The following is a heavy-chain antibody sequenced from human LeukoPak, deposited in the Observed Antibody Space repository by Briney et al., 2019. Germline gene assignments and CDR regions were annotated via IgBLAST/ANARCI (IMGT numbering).Heavy chain of an antibody. J-gene: IGHJ4*02. D-gene: IGHD6-19*01. V-gene: IGHV4-61*09. CDR1: GDSMNSGSYC. Sequence: SQTLSLTCTVSGDSMNSGSYCWNWIRQPAGKGLEFIGHIYSSGSTHYNPSLKSRVTMSADMSKNQLSLKLTPVTAAAPAVYYCTREPVPWGQGTLVTVSS. CDR3: TREPVP. CDR2: IYSSGST.